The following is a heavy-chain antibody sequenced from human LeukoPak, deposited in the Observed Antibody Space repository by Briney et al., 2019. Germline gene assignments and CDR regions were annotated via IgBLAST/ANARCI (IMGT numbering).Heavy chain of an antibody. V-gene: IGHV4-4*02. CDR2: IYHSGST. Sequence: SETLSLTCAVSGGSISSSNWWSWVRQPPGKGLEWIGEIYHSGSTNYNPSLKSRVTISVDKSKNQFSLKLNFVTPEDTAVYYCARSLAATGSNWFDPWGQGTLVTVSS. CDR1: GGSISSSNW. J-gene: IGHJ5*02. D-gene: IGHD6-13*01. CDR3: ARSLAATGSNWFDP.